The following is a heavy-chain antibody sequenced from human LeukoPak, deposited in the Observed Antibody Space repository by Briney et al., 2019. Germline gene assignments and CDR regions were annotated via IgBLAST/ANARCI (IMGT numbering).Heavy chain of an antibody. Sequence: SETLSLTCTVSGGSISNSFWNWIRQPPGKGLEWIGHIYYTGSPRYNPSLTSRVTISVDTSSSQFSLTLHSVTAADTAVYYCARRLRAESGASPDNWIGPWGQGALVTVSS. CDR1: GGSISNSF. CDR2: IYYTGSP. V-gene: IGHV4-59*08. D-gene: IGHD3-16*01. CDR3: ARRLRAESGASPDNWIGP. J-gene: IGHJ5*02.